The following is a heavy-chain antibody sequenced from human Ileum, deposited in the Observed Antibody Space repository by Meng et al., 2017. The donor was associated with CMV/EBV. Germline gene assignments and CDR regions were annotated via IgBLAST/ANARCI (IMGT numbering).Heavy chain of an antibody. D-gene: IGHD6-19*01. J-gene: IGHJ4*02. CDR1: GGSISTYY. Sequence: QMHLQESGRRLVKPSETLSLPCNVSGGSISTYYWTWIRQPPGKGLEWIGDTSHGGSSNYNPSLKSRVTISVDTSKNQFSLKLSSVTAADTAVYFCAREGGGWYFDSWGQGTLVTVSS. CDR3: AREGGGWYFDS. CDR2: TSHGGSS. V-gene: IGHV4-59*12.